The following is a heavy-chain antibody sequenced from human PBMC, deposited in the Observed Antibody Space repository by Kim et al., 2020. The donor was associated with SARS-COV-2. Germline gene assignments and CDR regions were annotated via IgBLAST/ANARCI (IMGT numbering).Heavy chain of an antibody. Sequence: SETLSHTCTVSGGSISSGGYYWSWIRQHPGKGLEWIGYIYYSGSSYYNPSLKSRVTISVDTSKNQFSLKLSSVTAADTAVYYCARGPPLYCSTTSCYAFDYWGQGTLVTVSS. D-gene: IGHD2-2*01. CDR3: ARGPPLYCSTTSCYAFDY. J-gene: IGHJ4*02. CDR2: IYYSGSS. CDR1: GGSISSGGYY. V-gene: IGHV4-31*03.